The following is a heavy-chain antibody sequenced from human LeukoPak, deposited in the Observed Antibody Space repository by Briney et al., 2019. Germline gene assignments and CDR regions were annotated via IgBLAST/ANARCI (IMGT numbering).Heavy chain of an antibody. CDR3: ARGRCSSSSCAPWWFDP. CDR2: ISAYNGNT. V-gene: IGHV1-18*01. D-gene: IGHD2-15*01. CDR1: GYTFTSYG. Sequence: ASVKVSCKASGYTFTSYGISWVRQAPGQGLEWMGWISAYNGNTNYAQKLQGRVTMTTDTSTSTAYMELRSLRSEDTAVYYCARGRCSSSSCAPWWFDPWGQGTLVTVSS. J-gene: IGHJ5*02.